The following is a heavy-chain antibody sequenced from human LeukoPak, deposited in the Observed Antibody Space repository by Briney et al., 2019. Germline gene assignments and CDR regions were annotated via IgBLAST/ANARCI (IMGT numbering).Heavy chain of an antibody. V-gene: IGHV4-59*01. J-gene: IGHJ4*02. CDR3: ARDLDSGLGH. CDR2: IYYSGST. Sequence: SETLSLTCTVSGGSTSSYYWSWIRQPPGKGLEWIGYIYYSGSTNYNPSLKSRVTISVDTSKNQFSLKLSSVTAADTAVYYCARDLDSGLGHWGQGTLVTVSS. D-gene: IGHD3/OR15-3a*01. CDR1: GGSTSSYY.